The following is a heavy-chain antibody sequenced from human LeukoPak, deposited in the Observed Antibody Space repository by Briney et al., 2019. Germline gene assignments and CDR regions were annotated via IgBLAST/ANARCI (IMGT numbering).Heavy chain of an antibody. D-gene: IGHD2-15*01. CDR1: GGSFSGYY. J-gene: IGHJ4*02. CDR2: INHSGST. Sequence: PSETLSLTCAVYGGSFSGYYWSWIRQPPGKGLEWIGEINHSGSTNYNPSLKSRVTISVDTSKNQLSLKLSSVTAADTAVYYCASVNSTPYPWGQGTLVTVSS. V-gene: IGHV4-34*01. CDR3: ASVNSTPYP.